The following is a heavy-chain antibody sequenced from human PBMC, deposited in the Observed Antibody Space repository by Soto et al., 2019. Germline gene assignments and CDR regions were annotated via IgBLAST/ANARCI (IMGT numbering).Heavy chain of an antibody. CDR3: AREGPTGSSWYGRLISWFDP. CDR1: GGSFSCYC. J-gene: IGHJ5*02. Sequence: SETLSLTWGFYGGSFSCYCLILLRPPPGKGLEWIGEINHSGSTNYNPSLKSRVTISVDTSKNQFSLKLSSVTAADTAVYYCAREGPTGSSWYGRLISWFDPWGQGTLVTVSS. D-gene: IGHD6-13*01. CDR2: INHSGST. V-gene: IGHV4-34*01.